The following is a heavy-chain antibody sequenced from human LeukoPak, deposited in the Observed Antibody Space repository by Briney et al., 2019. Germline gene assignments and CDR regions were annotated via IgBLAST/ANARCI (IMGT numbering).Heavy chain of an antibody. CDR1: GGSISSSSYY. CDR3: ARVATGYGDYFDY. Sequence: SETLSLTCTVSGGSISSSSYYWGWARQPPGKGLEWIGSIFYTGNSYYNPSLKSRVTISVDTSKNQFSLKLTSVTAADTAVYYCARVATGYGDYFDYWGQGTLVTVSS. V-gene: IGHV4-39*07. CDR2: IFYTGNS. D-gene: IGHD4-17*01. J-gene: IGHJ4*02.